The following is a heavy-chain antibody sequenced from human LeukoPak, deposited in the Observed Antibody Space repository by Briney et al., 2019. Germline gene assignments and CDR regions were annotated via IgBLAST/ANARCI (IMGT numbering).Heavy chain of an antibody. Sequence: PGGSLRLSCAASGFTFSSYAMSWVRQAPGKGLEWVSAISGSGGSTYYADSVEGRFTISRDNSKNTLYLQMNSLRAEDTAVYYCAKDGRYCSSTSCYSWGMDVWGQGTTVTVSS. D-gene: IGHD2-2*01. CDR3: AKDGRYCSSTSCYSWGMDV. CDR1: GFTFSSYA. J-gene: IGHJ6*02. CDR2: ISGSGGST. V-gene: IGHV3-23*01.